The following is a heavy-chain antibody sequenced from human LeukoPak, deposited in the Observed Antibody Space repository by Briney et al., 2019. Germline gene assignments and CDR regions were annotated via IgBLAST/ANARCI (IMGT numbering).Heavy chain of an antibody. CDR2: ISSSSSYT. D-gene: IGHD3-16*01. Sequence: KPGGSLRLSCAASGFTFGDYYMSWIRQAPGKGLEWVSYISSSSSYTNYADSVKGRFTISRDNAKNSLYLQMNSLRAEDTAVYYCARDRGRRRATNWFDPWGQGTLVTVSS. CDR1: GFTFGDYY. CDR3: ARDRGRRRATNWFDP. V-gene: IGHV3-11*06. J-gene: IGHJ5*02.